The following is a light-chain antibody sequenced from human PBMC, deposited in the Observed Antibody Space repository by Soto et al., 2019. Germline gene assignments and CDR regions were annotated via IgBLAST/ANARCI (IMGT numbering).Light chain of an antibody. V-gene: IGKV3-20*01. J-gene: IGKJ1*01. CDR2: GAS. CDR3: QQYGSSPVT. CDR1: QSVSSSY. Sequence: EIVMTQSPATLSVSPGERATLSCRASQSVSSSYLAWYQQKPGQAPRLLIYGASSRATGIPDRFSGSGSGTHFTLTISRMEPEDFAVYYCQQYGSSPVTFGQGTKVDIK.